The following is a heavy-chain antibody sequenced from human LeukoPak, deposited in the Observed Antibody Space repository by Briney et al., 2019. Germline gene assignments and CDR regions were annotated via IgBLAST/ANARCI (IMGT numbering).Heavy chain of an antibody. Sequence: SETLSLTCTVSGGSISSSSYYWGWIRQPPGKGLEWIGSIYYSGSTYYNPSLKSRVTISVDTSKNQFSLKLSSVTAADTAVYYRARHLKGGDYVLRLGAFDIWGQGTMVTVSS. V-gene: IGHV4-39*01. J-gene: IGHJ3*02. CDR3: ARHLKGGDYVLRLGAFDI. CDR1: GGSISSSSYY. CDR2: IYYSGST. D-gene: IGHD4-17*01.